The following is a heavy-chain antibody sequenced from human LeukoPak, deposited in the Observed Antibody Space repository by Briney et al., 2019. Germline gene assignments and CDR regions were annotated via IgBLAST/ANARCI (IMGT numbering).Heavy chain of an antibody. CDR1: GGSISSGGYS. D-gene: IGHD3-22*01. Sequence: SETLSLTCAVSGGSISSGGYSWSWIRQPPGKGLEWIGYIYHSGSTYYNPSLKSRVTISVDRSKNQFSLKLSSVTAADTAVYYCARAAGYYDSSGRNWFDPWGQGTLVTVSP. CDR3: ARAAGYYDSSGRNWFDP. CDR2: IYHSGST. J-gene: IGHJ5*02. V-gene: IGHV4-30-2*01.